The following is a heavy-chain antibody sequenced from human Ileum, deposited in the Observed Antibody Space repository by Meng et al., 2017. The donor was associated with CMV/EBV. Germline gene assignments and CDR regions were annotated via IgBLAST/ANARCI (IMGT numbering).Heavy chain of an antibody. CDR1: GGSISSSS. Sequence: SETLSLTCSVSGGSISSSSWSWIRQPPGKGLEWIGYIYYSESTNYNPSLKSRVTISVDTPKIQFSLKLTSVTAADTAVYYCARGNDFWDGYPFDYWGQGTLVTVSS. D-gene: IGHD3-3*01. CDR2: IYYSEST. J-gene: IGHJ4*02. V-gene: IGHV4-59*01. CDR3: ARGNDFWDGYPFDY.